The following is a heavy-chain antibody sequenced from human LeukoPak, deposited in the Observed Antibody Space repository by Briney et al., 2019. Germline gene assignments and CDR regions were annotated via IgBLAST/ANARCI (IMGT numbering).Heavy chain of an antibody. CDR3: ARGRKGSSWYDRGLDY. CDR2: LNAGNGNT. J-gene: IGHJ4*02. V-gene: IGHV1-3*01. CDR1: GYTFTSYA. Sequence: ASVKVSCKASGYTFTSYAMHWVRQAPGQRLEWMGWLNAGNGNTKYSQKFQGRVTITRDTSASTAYMELSSLRSEDTAVYYCARGRKGSSWYDRGLDYWGQGTLVTVSS. D-gene: IGHD6-13*01.